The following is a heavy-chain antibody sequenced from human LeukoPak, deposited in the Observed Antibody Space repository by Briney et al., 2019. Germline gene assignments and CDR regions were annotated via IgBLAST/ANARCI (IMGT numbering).Heavy chain of an antibody. V-gene: IGHV4-34*09. J-gene: IGHJ5*02. CDR2: INHSGST. CDR3: ARVARYNWNYVSWFDP. Sequence: SETLSLTCAVYGGSFSSYYWSWIRQPPGKGLEWIGEINHSGSTNYNPSLKSRVTISVDTSKNQFSLKLSSVTAADTAVYYCARVARYNWNYVSWFDPWGQGTLVTVSS. D-gene: IGHD1-7*01. CDR1: GGSFSSYY.